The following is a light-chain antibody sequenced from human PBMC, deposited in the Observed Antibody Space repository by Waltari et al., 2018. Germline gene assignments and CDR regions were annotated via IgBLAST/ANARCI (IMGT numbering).Light chain of an antibody. Sequence: EVVMTQSPLPLPVTLGQPPSLSFRSSQRLVDSDGNTFLNSVQPRPGQSPRRLIFKISSRDSGVADRFSGSASGTDFTLKISRVEAEDVGVYYCMRGTHSRPMYTVGQGTKLEIK. CDR3: MRGTHSRPMYT. CDR2: KIS. J-gene: IGKJ2*01. V-gene: IGKV2-30*01. CDR1: QRLVDSDGNTF.